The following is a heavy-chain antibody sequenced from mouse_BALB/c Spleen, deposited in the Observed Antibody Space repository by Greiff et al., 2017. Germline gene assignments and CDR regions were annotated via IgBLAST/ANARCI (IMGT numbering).Heavy chain of an antibody. D-gene: IGHD2-3*01. CDR1: GYTFTSYV. V-gene: IGHV1-14*01. CDR2: INPYNDGT. Sequence: EVKLQESGPELVKPGASVKMSCKASGYTFTSYVMHWVKQKPGQGLEWIGYINPYNDGTKYNEKFKGKATLTSDKSSSTAYMELSSLTSEDSAVYYCARYDGYDDGNYYAMDYWGQGTSVTVSS. CDR3: ARYDGYDDGNYYAMDY. J-gene: IGHJ4*01.